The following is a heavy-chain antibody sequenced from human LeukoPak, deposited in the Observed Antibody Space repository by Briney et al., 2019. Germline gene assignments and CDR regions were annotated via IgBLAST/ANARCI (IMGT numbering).Heavy chain of an antibody. D-gene: IGHD6-13*01. J-gene: IGHJ3*02. Sequence: SETLSLTCTVSGGSISSYYWSWIRQPPGKGLEWIGYIYYSGSTNYNPSLKSRVTISVDTSKNQFSLKLSSVTAADTAVYYCAIQAAAGSYAFDIWGQGTMVTVSS. CDR3: AIQAAAGSYAFDI. V-gene: IGHV4-59*01. CDR1: GGSISSYY. CDR2: IYYSGST.